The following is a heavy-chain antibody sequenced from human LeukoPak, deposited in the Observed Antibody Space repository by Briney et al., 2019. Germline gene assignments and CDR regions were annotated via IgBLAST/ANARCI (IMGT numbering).Heavy chain of an antibody. CDR2: IRYDGSNK. D-gene: IGHD3-22*01. CDR1: GFTFSSYG. V-gene: IGHV3-30*02. CDR3: AKGHADSSGYYYFDS. Sequence: GGSLRLSCAASGFTFSSYGMHWVRQAPGKGLEWVAFIRYDGSNKYYADSVKGRFTISRDNSKNTLYLQMNSLRAEDTAVYYCAKGHADSSGYYYFDSWGQGTLVTVPS. J-gene: IGHJ4*02.